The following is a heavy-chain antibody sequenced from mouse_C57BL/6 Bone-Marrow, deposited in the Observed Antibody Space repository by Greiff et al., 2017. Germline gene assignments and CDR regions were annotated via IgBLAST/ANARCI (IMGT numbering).Heavy chain of an antibody. CDR1: GFTFSSYG. Sequence: EVQGVESGGDLVKPGGSLKLSCAASGFTFSSYGISWVRQTPDKRLEWVATISSGGSYTYYPDSVKGRFTISRDNAKNTLYLQMSSLKSEDTAMYYCARHGYYDAMDYWGQGTSVTVSS. J-gene: IGHJ4*01. CDR3: ARHGYYDAMDY. D-gene: IGHD2-2*01. V-gene: IGHV5-6*01. CDR2: ISSGGSYT.